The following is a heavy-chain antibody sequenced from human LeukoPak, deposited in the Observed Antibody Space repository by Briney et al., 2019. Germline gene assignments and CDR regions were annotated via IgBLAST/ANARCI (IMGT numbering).Heavy chain of an antibody. CDR2: ISGSGGAS. Sequence: GGSLRLSCAASGFTFSSDAMSWVRQAPGKGLEWVAAISGSGGASFYADSVKGRLTISRDNSKNILYLQLNSPRPEDTAVYYCAKDRFTAMGDYWGQGTLVTVSS. V-gene: IGHV3-23*01. CDR3: AKDRFTAMGDY. CDR1: GFTFSSDA. J-gene: IGHJ4*02. D-gene: IGHD5-18*01.